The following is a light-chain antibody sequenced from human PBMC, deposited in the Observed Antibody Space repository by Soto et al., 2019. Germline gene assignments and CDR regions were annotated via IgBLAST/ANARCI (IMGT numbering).Light chain of an antibody. V-gene: IGLV1-40*01. J-gene: IGLJ1*01. CDR1: RSNIGAGYD. CDR3: QSYDSTLGGSV. Sequence: QSVLTQPPSVSGAPGQRVTISCTGSRSNIGAGYDVHWYQQLPGTAPKLLIYGNSNRPSGVPDRFSGSKSGTSASLAITGFQAEDEADYFCQSYDSTLGGSVFGAGTKVTVL. CDR2: GNS.